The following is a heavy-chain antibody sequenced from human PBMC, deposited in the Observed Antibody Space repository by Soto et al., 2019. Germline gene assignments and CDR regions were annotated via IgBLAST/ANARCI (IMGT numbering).Heavy chain of an antibody. V-gene: IGHV1-2*02. Sequence: GASVKVSFKASGYTFTVYYVHWVRQAPGQGLEWMGWINPKSGGTMYPQKFQGRVTMTWYTSISTAYMALTRLRSDDTAVYYCARDLAKGGGSAGFDYWGQGTLVTVSS. CDR1: GYTFTVYY. CDR3: ARDLAKGGGSAGFDY. D-gene: IGHD1-26*01. J-gene: IGHJ4*02. CDR2: INPKSGGT.